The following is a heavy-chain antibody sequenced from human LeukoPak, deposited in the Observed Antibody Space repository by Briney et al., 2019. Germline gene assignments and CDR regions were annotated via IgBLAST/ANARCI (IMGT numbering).Heavy chain of an antibody. CDR1: GYTFTSYY. CDR3: ARDNEATVTTGWFDP. D-gene: IGHD4-17*01. J-gene: IGHJ5*02. V-gene: IGHV1-46*01. CDR2: INPSGGST. Sequence: ASVKVSCKASGYTFTSYYMHWVRQAPGQGLEWMGIINPSGGSTSYAQKFQGRVTMTRDTSTSTVYMELSSLRSEDTAVYYCARDNEATVTTGWFDPWGQGTLVTVSS.